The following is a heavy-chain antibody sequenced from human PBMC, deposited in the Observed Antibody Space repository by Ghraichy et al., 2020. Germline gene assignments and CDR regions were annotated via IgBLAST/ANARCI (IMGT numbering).Heavy chain of an antibody. CDR3: TSNRGFVSYFDS. CDR2: IYHSGRT. CDR1: GGSISSSNW. Sequence: SETLSLTCAVSGGSISSSNWWCWVRQPPGEGLESICEIYHSGRTNYDPSLKRLVTISVDKSKNQFSLNLSSVTAAYTAVYYCTSNRGFVSYFDSSGQGTLFTVSS. D-gene: IGHD3-10*01. J-gene: IGHJ4*02. V-gene: IGHV4-4*02.